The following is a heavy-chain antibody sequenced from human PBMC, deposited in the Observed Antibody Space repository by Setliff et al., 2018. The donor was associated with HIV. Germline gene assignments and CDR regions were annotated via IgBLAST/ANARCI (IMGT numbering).Heavy chain of an antibody. V-gene: IGHV4-39*07. CDR2: IYHSGIT. CDR3: ARLGYSGSLVGAFDI. D-gene: IGHD1-26*01. J-gene: IGHJ3*02. Sequence: SETLSLTCCVSGGSVSSVNYYWGWIRQPPGKGREWIGSIYHSGITYYNSSLKSRVTISVDTSKNQFSLNLTSVTAADTAVYYCARLGYSGSLVGAFDIWGQGTMVTVSS. CDR1: GGSVSSVNYY.